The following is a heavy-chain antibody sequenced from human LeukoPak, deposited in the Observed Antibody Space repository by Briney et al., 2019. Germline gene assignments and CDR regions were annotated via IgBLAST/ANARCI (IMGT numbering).Heavy chain of an antibody. D-gene: IGHD3-9*01. V-gene: IGHV3-7*03. CDR1: GFTFSSYW. J-gene: IGHJ4*02. CDR3: ARVRLRYFDWSVRCYFDY. CDR2: IKQDGSEK. Sequence: GGSLRLSCAASGFTFSSYWMSWVRQAPGKGLEWVVNIKQDGSEKYYVDSVKGRFTISRDNAKNSLYLQMNSLRAEDTAVYYCARVRLRYFDWSVRCYFDYWGQGTLVTVSS.